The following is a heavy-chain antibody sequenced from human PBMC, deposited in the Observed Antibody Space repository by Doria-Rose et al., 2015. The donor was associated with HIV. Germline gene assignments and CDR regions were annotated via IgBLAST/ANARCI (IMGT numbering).Heavy chain of an antibody. D-gene: IGHD3-16*01. V-gene: IGHV3-66*01. CDR2: IYSDGRT. CDR3: ARDPFQSWAY. CDR1: GSTVSSNY. J-gene: IGHJ4*02. Sequence: SGGGLVQPGGSLRLSCAASGSTVSSNYMCWVRQAPGKGLEWVSVIYSDGRTYYADSVKGRFTVSRDNSKNTLYLQINSLRAEDTAVYYCARDPFQSWAYWGQGTLVTVSS.